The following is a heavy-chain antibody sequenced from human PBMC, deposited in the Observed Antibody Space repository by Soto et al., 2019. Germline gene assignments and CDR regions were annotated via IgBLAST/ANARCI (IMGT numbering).Heavy chain of an antibody. V-gene: IGHV3-23*01. Sequence: EVQLLESGGGLVQPGGSLRLSCAASGFTFSSYAMSWVRQAPGKGLEWVSAISGSGGSTYYADSVKGRFTISRDNSKNTLYLQMNSLRAEDTAVYYCANGSYDSSGYYFGVFDYWGQGTLVTVSS. D-gene: IGHD3-22*01. CDR2: ISGSGGST. CDR3: ANGSYDSSGYYFGVFDY. CDR1: GFTFSSYA. J-gene: IGHJ4*02.